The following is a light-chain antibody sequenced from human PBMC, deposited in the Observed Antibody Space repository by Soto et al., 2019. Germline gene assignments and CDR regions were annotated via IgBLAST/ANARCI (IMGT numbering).Light chain of an antibody. CDR1: QSVSSY. V-gene: IGKV3-11*01. CDR3: QQRSNWWT. CDR2: DAS. Sequence: EIVLTQSPATLSLSPGERPTLSCRASQSVSSYLAWYQQKPGQAPXXLIYDASNRATGIPARFSGSGSGTDFTLTISSLEPEDFAVYYCQQRSNWWTFGQGTKVDIK. J-gene: IGKJ1*01.